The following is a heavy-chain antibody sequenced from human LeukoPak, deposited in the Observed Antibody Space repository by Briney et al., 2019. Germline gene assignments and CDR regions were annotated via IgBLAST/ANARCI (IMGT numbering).Heavy chain of an antibody. V-gene: IGHV4-30-2*03. CDR2: IHSSEST. CDR1: GASISSGGYY. CDR3: ARHVRYSSSWNLDY. J-gene: IGHJ4*02. D-gene: IGHD6-13*01. Sequence: SQTLSLTCTVCGASISSGGYYWSWIRQPPGKGLEWIGYIHSSESTYNSPSYYNPSLKSRVTISVDTSKNQFSLKVSSVTAADTAVYYCARHVRYSSSWNLDYWGQGTLVTVSS.